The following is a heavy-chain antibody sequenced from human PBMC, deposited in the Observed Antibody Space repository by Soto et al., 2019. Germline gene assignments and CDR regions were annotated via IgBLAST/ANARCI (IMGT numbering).Heavy chain of an antibody. CDR1: GGSISSNSYY. J-gene: IGHJ6*02. CDR3: ARTQPQRYCSGGTCHPAYGMDV. V-gene: IGHV4-39*01. Sequence: QMRLQESGPGLVKPSETLSLTCSVSGGSISSNSYYWGWIRQPPGKGLEWIGIIYYSGGTYYNPSLTSRVTISVDTAKNQFSLSVSSVTAADTAVYYCARTQPQRYCSGGTCHPAYGMDVWGQGTAVTVSS. D-gene: IGHD2-15*01. CDR2: IYYSGGT.